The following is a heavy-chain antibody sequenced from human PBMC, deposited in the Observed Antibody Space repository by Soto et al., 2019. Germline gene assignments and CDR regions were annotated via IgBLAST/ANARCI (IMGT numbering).Heavy chain of an antibody. CDR3: ARKRTGTTSMDV. D-gene: IGHD1-1*01. CDR2: MNPNSGNT. Sequence: QVQLVQSGAEVKKPGASVKVSCKASGSTFTSYDINWVRQATGQGLEWMGWMNPNSGNTGYAQKFQGRVTMTRNTSISKAYMEVSSLRSENTAVYYCARKRTGTTSMDVWGQGTTVTVAS. V-gene: IGHV1-8*01. CDR1: GSTFTSYD. J-gene: IGHJ6*02.